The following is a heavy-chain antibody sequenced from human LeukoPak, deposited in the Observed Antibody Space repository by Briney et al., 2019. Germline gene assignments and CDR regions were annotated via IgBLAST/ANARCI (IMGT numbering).Heavy chain of an antibody. CDR2: IYYSGST. Sequence: SETLSLTCTVSGGSISSHYWSWIRQPPGKGLEWIGYIYYSGSTNYNPSLKSRVTISVDTSKNQFSLKLSSVTAADTAVYYCAISSYYYYYYMDVWGKGTTDTVSS. V-gene: IGHV4-59*11. CDR1: GGSISSHY. CDR3: AISSYYYYYYMDV. J-gene: IGHJ6*03.